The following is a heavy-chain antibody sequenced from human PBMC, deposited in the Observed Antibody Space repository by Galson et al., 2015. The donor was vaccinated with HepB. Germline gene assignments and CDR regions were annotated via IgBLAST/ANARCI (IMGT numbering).Heavy chain of an antibody. CDR1: GFTFSGSA. CDR3: TRLTDFWSGYNYYGMDV. Sequence: SLRLSCAASGFTFSGSAMHWVRQASGKGLEWVGRIRSKANSYATAYAASVKGRFTISRDDSKNTAYLQMNSLKTEDTAVYYCTRLTDFWSGYNYYGMDVWGQGTTVTASS. J-gene: IGHJ6*02. D-gene: IGHD3-3*01. CDR2: IRSKANSYAT. V-gene: IGHV3-73*01.